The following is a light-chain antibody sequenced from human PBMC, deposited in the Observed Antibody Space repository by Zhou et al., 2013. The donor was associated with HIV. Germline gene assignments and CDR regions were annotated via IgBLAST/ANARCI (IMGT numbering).Light chain of an antibody. V-gene: IGKV1-5*03. Sequence: DIQLTQSPSFLSASVGDRVTITCRASQGISSYLAWYQQKPGKAPKLLIYKASSLESGVPSRFSGSGSGTEFTLTISSLQPDDFATYYCQQCNSYPTFGQGTKVEIK. CDR3: QQCNSYPT. J-gene: IGKJ1*01. CDR1: QGISSY. CDR2: KAS.